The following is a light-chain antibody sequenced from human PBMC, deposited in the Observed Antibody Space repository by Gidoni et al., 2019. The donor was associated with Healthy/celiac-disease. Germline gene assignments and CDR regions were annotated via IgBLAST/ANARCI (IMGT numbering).Light chain of an antibody. CDR3: QQYNNWPSWT. CDR1: QSVSSN. CDR2: GAS. Sequence: EIVMTQSPATLSVSPVERATLSCRASQSVSSNLAWYQQKPGPAPRLLIYGASTRATVIPARFSGSGSATEFSLTISSLQSEDFAVYYCQQYNNWPSWTFGQGTKVEIK. V-gene: IGKV3-15*01. J-gene: IGKJ1*01.